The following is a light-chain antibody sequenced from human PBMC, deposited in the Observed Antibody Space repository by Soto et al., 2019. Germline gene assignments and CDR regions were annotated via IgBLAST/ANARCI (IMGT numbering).Light chain of an antibody. CDR2: EVT. V-gene: IGLV2-14*01. CDR1: RGDLGSYNR. J-gene: IGLJ1*01. Sequence: SVSISPASVSGSPGQSITISCTGTRGDLGSYNRVSWYQQHPGKAPKLIIYEVTDRPSGVSNRFSGSKSGNTASLTISGLQAEDEAEYYCSSYTNINTRACVFGTGTKVTVL. CDR3: SSYTNINTRACV.